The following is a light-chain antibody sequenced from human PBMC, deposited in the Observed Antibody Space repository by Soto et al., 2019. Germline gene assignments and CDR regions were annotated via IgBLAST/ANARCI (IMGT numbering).Light chain of an antibody. CDR1: RSDVGGYNY. CDR3: SSFAGGGNPVL. J-gene: IGLJ2*01. Sequence: QSALTQPPSASGSLGQSVTISCTGPRSDVGGYNYVSWHQQHPGKAPKVMIYEVTKRPPGVPDRFSGSKSGNTASLTVSGLQAEDEADYYCSSFAGGGNPVLLGGGTQLTVL. CDR2: EVT. V-gene: IGLV2-8*01.